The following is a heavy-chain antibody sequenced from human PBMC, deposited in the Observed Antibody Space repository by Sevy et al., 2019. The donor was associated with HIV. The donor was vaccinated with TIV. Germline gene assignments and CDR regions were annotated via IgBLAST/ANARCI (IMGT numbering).Heavy chain of an antibody. J-gene: IGHJ4*02. CDR1: GYTFTSYG. V-gene: IGHV1-18*01. CDR3: ARSSHYYDSSGYYYFDY. Sequence: ASVKVSCKASGYTFTSYGISWVRQAPGQELEWMGWISAYNGNTNYAQKLQGRVTMTTDTSTSTAYMELRSLRSDDTAVYYCARSSHYYDSSGYYYFDYWGQGTLVTVSS. D-gene: IGHD3-22*01. CDR2: ISAYNGNT.